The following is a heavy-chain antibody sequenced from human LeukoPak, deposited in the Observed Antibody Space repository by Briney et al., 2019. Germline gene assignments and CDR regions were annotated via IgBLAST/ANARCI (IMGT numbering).Heavy chain of an antibody. D-gene: IGHD3-10*01. CDR1: GFTFSSYG. CDR3: ARDGYYYGSGSRHGYNWFDP. Sequence: GGSLRLSCAASGFTFSSYGMSWVRQAPGKGLEWVSAISGSGGSTYYADSVKGRFTISRDNSKNTLYLQMNSLRAEDTAVYYCARDGYYYGSGSRHGYNWFDPWGQGTLVTVSS. J-gene: IGHJ5*02. CDR2: ISGSGGST. V-gene: IGHV3-23*01.